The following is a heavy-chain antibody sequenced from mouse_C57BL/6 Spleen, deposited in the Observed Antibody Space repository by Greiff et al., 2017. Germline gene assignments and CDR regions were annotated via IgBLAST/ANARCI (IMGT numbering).Heavy chain of an antibody. CDR2: IDPETGGT. CDR1: GYTFTDYE. D-gene: IGHD1-1*01. J-gene: IGHJ1*03. V-gene: IGHV1-15*01. Sequence: QVQLKESGAELVRPGASVTLSCKASGYTFTDYEMHWVKQTPVHGLEWIGAIDPETGGTAYNQKFKGKAILTADKSSSTAYMELRSLTSEDSAVYYCTRGTTVGATGYFDVWGTGTTVTVSS. CDR3: TRGTTVGATGYFDV.